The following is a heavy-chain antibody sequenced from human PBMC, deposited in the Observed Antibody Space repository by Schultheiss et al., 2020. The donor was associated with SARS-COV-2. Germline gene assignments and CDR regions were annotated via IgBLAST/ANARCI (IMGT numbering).Heavy chain of an antibody. CDR2: IYPGDSDT. D-gene: IGHD3-22*01. V-gene: IGHV5-51*01. Sequence: GGSLRLSCKGSGYSFTSYWISWVRQMPGKGLEWMGIIYPGDSDTRYSPSFQGQVTISADKSISTAYLQWNSLKASDTAMYYCATWISDSSGYHYWGQGTLVTVSS. CDR1: GYSFTSYW. J-gene: IGHJ4*02. CDR3: ATWISDSSGYHY.